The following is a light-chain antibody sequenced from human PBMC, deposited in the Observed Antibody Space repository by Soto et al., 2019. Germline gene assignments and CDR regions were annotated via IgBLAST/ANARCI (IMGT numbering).Light chain of an antibody. J-gene: IGKJ1*01. V-gene: IGKV1-9*01. CDR1: QGISSY. CDR2: AAP. CDR3: QHYNSYSEA. Sequence: DIQLSQSPSFLSASVGDRVTITFRASQGISSYLAWYQQRAGKAPKFLMYAAPTLQSGVPSRFSGSGSGTEFTLTISSLQPDDFATYYCQHYNSYSEAFGQGTKVDIK.